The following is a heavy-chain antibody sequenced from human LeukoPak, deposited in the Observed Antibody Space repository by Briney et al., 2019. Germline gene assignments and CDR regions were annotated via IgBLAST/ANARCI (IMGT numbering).Heavy chain of an antibody. Sequence: SETLSLTCTVSGGSISSYYWIWIRQPPGKGLEWIGYIFYSGSTNYNPSLKSRVTISVDTPKNQFSLKLSSVTAADTAVYYCAREGSYSSSWYSEPYFDYWGQGTLVTVSS. D-gene: IGHD6-13*01. CDR1: GGSISSYY. J-gene: IGHJ4*02. CDR3: AREGSYSSSWYSEPYFDY. V-gene: IGHV4-59*01. CDR2: IFYSGST.